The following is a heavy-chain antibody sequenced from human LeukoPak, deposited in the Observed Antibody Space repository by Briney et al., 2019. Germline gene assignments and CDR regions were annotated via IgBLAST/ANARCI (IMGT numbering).Heavy chain of an antibody. V-gene: IGHV4-59*12. CDR2: IYYSGST. D-gene: IGHD2-15*01. J-gene: IGHJ5*02. CDR3: ARDIDGFKGWVDP. Sequence: SETLSLTCTVSGGSISSYYWSWIRQPPGKGLEWIGYIYYSGSTNYNPSLKSRVTMSVDTSKNQFSLKLSSVTAVDTAVYYCARDIDGFKGWVDPWGQGTLVTVSS. CDR1: GGSISSYY.